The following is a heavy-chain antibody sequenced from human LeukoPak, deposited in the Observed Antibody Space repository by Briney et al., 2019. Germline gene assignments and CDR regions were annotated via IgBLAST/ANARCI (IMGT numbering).Heavy chain of an antibody. CDR3: ARFEGDYVGWFDP. CDR2: INAGNGNT. V-gene: IGHV1-3*01. D-gene: IGHD4-23*01. Sequence: ASVKVSCKASGYTFTSYAMHWVRQAPGQRLEWMGWINAGNGNTKYSQKFQGRVTITRDTSASTAHMELSSLRSEDTAVYYCARFEGDYVGWFDPWGQGTLVTVSS. J-gene: IGHJ5*02. CDR1: GYTFTSYA.